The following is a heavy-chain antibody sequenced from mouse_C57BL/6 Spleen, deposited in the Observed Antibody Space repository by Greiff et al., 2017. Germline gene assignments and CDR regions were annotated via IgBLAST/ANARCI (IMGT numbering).Heavy chain of an antibody. J-gene: IGHJ4*01. CDR1: GYSITSGYY. CDR3: ARGPLYYYGSSSYAMDY. CDR2: ISYDGSN. Sequence: EVQLVESGPGLVKPSQSLSLTCSVTGYSITSGYYWNWIRQFPGNKLEWMGYISYDGSNNYNPSLKNRISITRDTSKNQFFLKLNSVTTEDTATYYCARGPLYYYGSSSYAMDYWGQGTSVTVSS. V-gene: IGHV3-6*01. D-gene: IGHD1-1*01.